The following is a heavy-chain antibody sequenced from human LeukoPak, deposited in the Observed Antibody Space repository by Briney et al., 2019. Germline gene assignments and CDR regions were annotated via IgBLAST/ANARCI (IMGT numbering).Heavy chain of an antibody. V-gene: IGHV4-34*01. J-gene: IGHJ6*03. Sequence: PSETLSLTCAVYGGSFSGYYWSWIRQPPGKGLEWIGEINHSGSTNYNPSLKSRVTISVDTSKNQFSLKLSSVTAADTAVYYCARGPVGSDGSGSYYYYYYYYMDVWGKGTTVTVSS. CDR2: INHSGST. CDR1: GGSFSGYY. CDR3: ARGPVGSDGSGSYYYYYYYYMDV. D-gene: IGHD3-10*01.